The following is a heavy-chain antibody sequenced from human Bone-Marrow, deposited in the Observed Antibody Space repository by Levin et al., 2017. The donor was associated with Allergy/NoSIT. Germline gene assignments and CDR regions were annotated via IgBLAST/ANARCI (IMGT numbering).Heavy chain of an antibody. CDR1: GFTFSDYW. J-gene: IGHJ6*02. D-gene: IGHD2-2*02. CDR3: ARGHYCSSTGWYTEEGLDYYYYYGMDV. Sequence: GGSLRLSCAASGFTFSDYWMHWVRQAPGKGLVWVSRLNSDGSSKGYADSVKGQFTISRDNAKNTLYLEMNSLTAEDTAVYYCARGHYCSSTGWYTEEGLDYYYYYGMDVWGQGTTVTVSS. V-gene: IGHV3-74*01. CDR2: LNSDGSSK.